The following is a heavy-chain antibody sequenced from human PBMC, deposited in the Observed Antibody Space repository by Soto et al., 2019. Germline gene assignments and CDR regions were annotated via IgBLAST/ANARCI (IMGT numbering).Heavy chain of an antibody. J-gene: IGHJ4*02. CDR3: ARACYYDSSGYYATYYFDY. CDR1: GGSFSDYY. CDR2: INHSGST. Sequence: SETLSLTCAVYGGSFSDYYWSWIRQPPGKGLEWIGEINHSGSTNYNPSLKSRVTISVDTSKIQFSLKLSSVTAADTAVYYCARACYYDSSGYYATYYFDYWGQGTLVTVSS. V-gene: IGHV4-34*01. D-gene: IGHD3-22*01.